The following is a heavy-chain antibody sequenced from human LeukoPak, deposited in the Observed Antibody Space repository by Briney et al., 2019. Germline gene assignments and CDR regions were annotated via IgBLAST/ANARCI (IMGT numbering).Heavy chain of an antibody. V-gene: IGHV1-18*01. CDR1: GYTFTSYG. Sequence: ASVKVSCKASGYTFTSYGISWVRQAPGQGLEWMGWISAYNGNTNYAQKLQGRVTMTRDTSTSTVYMELSSLRSEDTAVYYCARDGGYENWYGMDVWGQGTTVTVSS. D-gene: IGHD5-12*01. J-gene: IGHJ6*02. CDR3: ARDGGYENWYGMDV. CDR2: ISAYNGNT.